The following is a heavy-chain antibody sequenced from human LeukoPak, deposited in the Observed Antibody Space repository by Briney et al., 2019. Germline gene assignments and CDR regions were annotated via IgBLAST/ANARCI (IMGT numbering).Heavy chain of an antibody. CDR3: ASHLDPYYYDSRAAFDI. CDR1: GASITTYS. V-gene: IGHV4-59*01. J-gene: IGHJ3*02. CDR2: FSLGGSGTT. D-gene: IGHD3-22*01. Sequence: SETLSLTCIVSGASITTYSWNWLRQSPGKGLEWIGYFSLGGSGTTSYTSSLKSRVTISRDTSKNQLSLKLTSVTAADTAVYYCASHLDPYYYDSRAAFDIWGQGTMVTVSS.